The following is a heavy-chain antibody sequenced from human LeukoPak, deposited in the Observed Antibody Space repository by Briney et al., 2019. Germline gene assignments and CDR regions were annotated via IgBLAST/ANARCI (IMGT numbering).Heavy chain of an antibody. CDR1: GFTFSSYA. CDR2: ISGSSSYI. V-gene: IGHV3-21*01. D-gene: IGHD6-13*01. J-gene: IGHJ1*01. CDR3: ARGLEYSSSWWYFQH. Sequence: GGSLRLSRAASGFTFSSYAMSWVRQAPGTGPEWVSSISGSSSYIYYADSVKGRFTISRDNAKNSLYLQMNSLIAEDTAVYYCARGLEYSSSWWYFQHWGQGTLVTVSS.